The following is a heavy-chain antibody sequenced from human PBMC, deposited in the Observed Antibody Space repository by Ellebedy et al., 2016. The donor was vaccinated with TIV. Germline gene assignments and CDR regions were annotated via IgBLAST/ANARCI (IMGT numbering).Heavy chain of an antibody. J-gene: IGHJ5*01. CDR2: IRQEGDEI. D-gene: IGHD4-17*01. CDR3: ARRASYGDYAVQVNPWFAS. CDR1: GFNFRSYW. V-gene: IGHV3-7*01. Sequence: PGGSLRLSCAASGFNFRSYWMTWVRQAPGKGLEWVAKIRQEGDEIYYVESVKGRFTISRDNAKNSLFLQMNSLRGEDTALYYCARRASYGDYAVQVNPWFASWGQGTLVTVSS.